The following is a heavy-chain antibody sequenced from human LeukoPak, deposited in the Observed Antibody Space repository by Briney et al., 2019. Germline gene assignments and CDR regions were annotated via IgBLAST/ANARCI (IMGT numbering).Heavy chain of an antibody. CDR2: ISAYNGNT. CDR3: AREKLYSSWYEWAYYYYGMDV. V-gene: IGHV1-18*01. Sequence: ASVKVSCKASGYTFTSYGISWVRQAPGQGLEWMGWISAYNGNTNYAQKLQGRVTMTTDTSTSTAYMELRSLRSDDTAVYYCAREKLYSSWYEWAYYYYGMDVWGQGTTVTVSS. D-gene: IGHD6-13*01. CDR1: GYTFTSYG. J-gene: IGHJ6*02.